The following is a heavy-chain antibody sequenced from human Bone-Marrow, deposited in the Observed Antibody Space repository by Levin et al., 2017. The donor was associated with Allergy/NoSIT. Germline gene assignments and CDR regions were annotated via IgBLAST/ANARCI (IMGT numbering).Heavy chain of an antibody. CDR2: MNSDGSRI. V-gene: IGHV3-74*01. CDR1: GFIFSDYW. Sequence: GGSLRLSCEVSGFIFSDYWMHWVRQGPGKGLVWVARMNSDGSRIEYVDSVKGRFTISRDNAKNTLYLQMNRLRVEDTAVYFGARDWEGALNDWGQGTTVTVSS. CDR3: ARDWEGALND. J-gene: IGHJ6*02. D-gene: IGHD1-26*01.